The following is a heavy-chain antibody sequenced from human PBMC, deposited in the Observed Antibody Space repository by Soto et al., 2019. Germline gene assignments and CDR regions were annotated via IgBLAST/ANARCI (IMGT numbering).Heavy chain of an antibody. CDR2: ISGSGGST. D-gene: IGHD3-10*01. J-gene: IGHJ4*02. CDR1: GFTFSSYA. CDR3: AKDRGSTADYQIMVRGVIIASTSFDY. Sequence: GGSLRLSCAASGFTFSSYAMSWVRQAPGKGLEWVSAISGSGGSTYYADSGKGRFTISRDNSKNTLYLQMNSLRAEDTDVYYCAKDRGSTADYQIMVRGVIIASTSFDYWGQGTLVTVSS. V-gene: IGHV3-23*01.